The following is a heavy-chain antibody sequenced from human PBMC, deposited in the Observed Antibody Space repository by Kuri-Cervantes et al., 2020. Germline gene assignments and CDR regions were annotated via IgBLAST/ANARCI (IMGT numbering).Heavy chain of an antibody. D-gene: IGHD2-2*01. Sequence: GGSLRLSCAASGFTFSSYSMNWVRQAPGKGLEWVSYISSSSTIYYADSVKGRFTISRDNAKNSLYLQMNSLRSEDTAVYYCATRAPYIVVVPAAANAFDIWGQGTMVTVSS. J-gene: IGHJ3*02. CDR3: ATRAPYIVVVPAAANAFDI. CDR1: GFTFSSYS. V-gene: IGHV3-48*01. CDR2: ISSSSTI.